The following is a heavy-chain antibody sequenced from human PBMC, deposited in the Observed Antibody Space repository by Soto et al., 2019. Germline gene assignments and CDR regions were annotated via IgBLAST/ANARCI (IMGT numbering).Heavy chain of an antibody. CDR1: GGTFSSYA. CDR3: AGMYYYDSSGYEYFQH. V-gene: IGHV1-69*13. J-gene: IGHJ1*01. Sequence: SVKVSCKASGGTFSSYAISWVRQAPGQGLEWMGGIIPIFGTANYAQKFQGRVTITADESTSTAYMQLSSLRSEDTAVYYCAGMYYYDSSGYEYFQHWGQGTLVTVSS. D-gene: IGHD3-22*01. CDR2: IIPIFGTA.